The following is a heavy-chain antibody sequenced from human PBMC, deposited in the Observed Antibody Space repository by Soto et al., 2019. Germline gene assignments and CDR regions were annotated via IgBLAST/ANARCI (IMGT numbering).Heavy chain of an antibody. CDR3: ARYPVVVAATHDAFDI. D-gene: IGHD2-15*01. Sequence: QVQLQESGPGLVKPSETLSLTCTVSGGSISSYYWSWIRQPPGKGLEWIGYIYYSGSTNYNPSLKRRVTISVDTSKNQFSLKLSSVTAADTAVYYCARYPVVVAATHDAFDIWGQGTMVTVSS. CDR1: GGSISSYY. V-gene: IGHV4-59*01. CDR2: IYYSGST. J-gene: IGHJ3*02.